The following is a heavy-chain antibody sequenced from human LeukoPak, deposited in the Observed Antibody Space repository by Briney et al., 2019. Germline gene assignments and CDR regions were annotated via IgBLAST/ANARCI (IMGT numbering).Heavy chain of an antibody. CDR1: GGSISSSSYY. D-gene: IGHD4-23*01. J-gene: IGHJ2*01. CDR3: ARDRAMTTVVSRKYFDL. V-gene: IGHV4-39*02. CDR2: IYYSGST. Sequence: SETLSLTCTVSGGSISSSSYYWGWIRQPPGKGLEWIGSIYYSGSTYYNPSLKSRVTISVDTSKNQFSLKLSSVTAADTAVYYCARDRAMTTVVSRKYFDLWGRGTLVTVSS.